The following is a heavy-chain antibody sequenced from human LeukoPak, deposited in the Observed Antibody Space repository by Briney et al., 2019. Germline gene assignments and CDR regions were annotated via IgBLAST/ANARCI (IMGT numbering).Heavy chain of an antibody. J-gene: IGHJ5*01. CDR2: IISRSEST. CDR1: GFTFSNYA. Sequence: PGGSLRLSCAASGFTFSNYAMSWVRQAPGKGLEGVSSIISRSESTYYAASVKGRFTISRDTSKSTLFLQMNSLRASDTATYYCARVLGYSRRNPFDSWGQGTLVTVSS. D-gene: IGHD5-18*01. CDR3: ARVLGYSRRNPFDS. V-gene: IGHV3-23*01.